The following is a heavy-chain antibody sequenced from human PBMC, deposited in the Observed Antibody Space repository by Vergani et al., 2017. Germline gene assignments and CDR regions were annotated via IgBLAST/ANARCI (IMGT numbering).Heavy chain of an antibody. CDR3: ARHVPYRYCSSTSCYGYGMDV. CDR2: IYPGDSDT. V-gene: IGHV5-51*01. CDR1: GYSFTSYW. D-gene: IGHD2-2*01. J-gene: IGHJ6*02. Sequence: EVPLVQSGAEVKKPGESLKISCKGSGYSFTSYWIGWVRQMPGKGLEWMGIIYPGDSDTRYSPSFQGQVTISADKSISTAYLQWSSLKASDTAMYYCARHVPYRYCSSTSCYGYGMDVWGQGTTVTVSS.